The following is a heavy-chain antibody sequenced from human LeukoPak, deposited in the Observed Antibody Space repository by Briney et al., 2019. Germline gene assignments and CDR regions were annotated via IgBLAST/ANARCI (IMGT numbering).Heavy chain of an antibody. CDR2: IWYDGSNK. D-gene: IGHD6-19*01. V-gene: IGHV3-33*01. J-gene: IGHJ4*02. Sequence: GGSLRLSCAASGFTLSSYGMHWVRQAPGKGLEWVAVIWYDGSNKYYADSVKGRFTISRDNSKNTLYLQMNSLRAEDTAVYYCARGGSGWSTHTSAFDYWGQGTLVTVSS. CDR3: ARGGSGWSTHTSAFDY. CDR1: GFTLSSYG.